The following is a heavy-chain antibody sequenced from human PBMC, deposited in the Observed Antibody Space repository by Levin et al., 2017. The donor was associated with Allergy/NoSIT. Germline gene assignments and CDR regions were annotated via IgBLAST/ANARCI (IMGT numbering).Heavy chain of an antibody. CDR1: GDSVSSNSAA. D-gene: IGHD3-3*01. J-gene: IGHJ4*02. CDR3: ARDNYDFWSGPQLALDY. CDR2: TYYRSKWYN. Sequence: SETLSLTCAISGDSVSSNSAAWNWIRQSPSRGLEWLGRTYYRSKWYNDYAVSVKSRITINPDTSKNQFSLQLNSVTPEDTAVYYCARDNYDFWSGPQLALDYWGQGTLVTVSS. V-gene: IGHV6-1*01.